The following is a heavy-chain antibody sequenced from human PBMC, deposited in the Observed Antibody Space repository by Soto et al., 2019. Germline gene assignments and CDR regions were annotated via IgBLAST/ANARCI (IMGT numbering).Heavy chain of an antibody. Sequence: GGSLRLSCAASGFTFSSYGMHWVRQAPGKGLEWVAVISYDGSNKYYADSVKGRFTISRDNSKNTLYLQMNSLRAEDTAVYYCAKTTRRFLEWLLFDYWGQGTLVTVSS. J-gene: IGHJ4*02. V-gene: IGHV3-30*18. CDR2: ISYDGSNK. CDR1: GFTFSSYG. CDR3: AKTTRRFLEWLLFDY. D-gene: IGHD3-3*01.